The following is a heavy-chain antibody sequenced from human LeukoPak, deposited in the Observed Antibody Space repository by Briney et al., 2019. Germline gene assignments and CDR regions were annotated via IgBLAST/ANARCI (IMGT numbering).Heavy chain of an antibody. D-gene: IGHD4-17*01. V-gene: IGHV3-21*01. CDR2: ISSSSTYI. Sequence: GGSLRLSCAASGFTFSNAWMTWVRQAPGKGLEWVSSISSSSTYIYYADSVKGRFTISRDNAKNSLYLQVNSLRVEDTAVYYCARDQGPTVTTSRYYYGMGVWGQGTTVTVSS. J-gene: IGHJ6*02. CDR3: ARDQGPTVTTSRYYYGMGV. CDR1: GFTFSNAW.